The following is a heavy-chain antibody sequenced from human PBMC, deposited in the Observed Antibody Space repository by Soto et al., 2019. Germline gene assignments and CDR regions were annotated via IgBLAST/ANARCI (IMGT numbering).Heavy chain of an antibody. CDR3: ARDRGIADAFDI. CDR1: GFTFSSYS. J-gene: IGHJ3*02. V-gene: IGHV3-21*01. CDR2: ISSSSYI. D-gene: IGHD6-13*01. Sequence: PGGSLRLSCAASGFTFSSYSMNWVRQAPGKGLEWVSSISSSSYIYYADSMKGRFTISRDNAKNSLYLQMNSLRAEDTAVYYCARDRGIADAFDIWGQGTMVTVSS.